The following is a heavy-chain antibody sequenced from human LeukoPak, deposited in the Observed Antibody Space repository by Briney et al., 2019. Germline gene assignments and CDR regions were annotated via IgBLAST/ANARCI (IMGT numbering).Heavy chain of an antibody. Sequence: ASVKVSCKASGYTFTSYGISWVRQAPGQGLEWMGWISAYNGNTNYAQKLQGGVTMTTDTSTSTAYMELRSLRSDDTAVYYCARLLGYYDSSGTVPDAFDIWGQGTMVTVSS. V-gene: IGHV1-18*01. CDR3: ARLLGYYDSSGTVPDAFDI. CDR1: GYTFTSYG. D-gene: IGHD3-22*01. CDR2: ISAYNGNT. J-gene: IGHJ3*02.